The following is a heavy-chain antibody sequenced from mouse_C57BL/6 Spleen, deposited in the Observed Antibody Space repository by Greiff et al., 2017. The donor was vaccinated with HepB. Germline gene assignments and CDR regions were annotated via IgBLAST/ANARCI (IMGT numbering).Heavy chain of an antibody. J-gene: IGHJ4*01. CDR1: GYTFTDYY. Sequence: EVQLQQSGPELVKPGASVKISCKASGYTFTDYYMNWVKQSHGKSLEWIGDINPNNGGTSYNQKFKGKATLTVDTSSSTAYMELRSLTSEDSAVYYCARYGLLYAMDYWGQGTSVTVSS. D-gene: IGHD1-1*01. CDR3: ARYGLLYAMDY. CDR2: INPNNGGT. V-gene: IGHV1-26*01.